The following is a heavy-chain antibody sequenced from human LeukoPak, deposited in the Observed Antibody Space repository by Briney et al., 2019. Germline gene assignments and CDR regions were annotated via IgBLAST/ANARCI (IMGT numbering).Heavy chain of an antibody. Sequence: GGSLRLSCAASGFTSSNYAMSWVRQAPGKGLEWVATISGSGQNTYYADSVKARFTISRDNSKNTLYLQMNSLKAEDTAVYYCARSKGTTVTTEGYYFDYWGQGTLVTVSS. CDR3: ARSKGTTVTTEGYYFDY. CDR1: GFTSSNYA. D-gene: IGHD4-17*01. V-gene: IGHV3-23*01. J-gene: IGHJ4*02. CDR2: ISGSGQNT.